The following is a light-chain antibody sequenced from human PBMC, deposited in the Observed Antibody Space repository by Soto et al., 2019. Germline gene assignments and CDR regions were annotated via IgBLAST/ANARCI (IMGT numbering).Light chain of an antibody. CDR2: EVY. Sequence: QSALTQPPSASGSPGQSVTISCTGTNSDVGGYNFVSWYQQYPGKVPKLMIYEVYKRPSGVPDRFSGSKSANTASLTVSGLQAEDEADYYCSAYAGSNSFVVFGVGTKLTVL. J-gene: IGLJ2*01. CDR3: SAYAGSNSFVV. V-gene: IGLV2-8*01. CDR1: NSDVGGYNF.